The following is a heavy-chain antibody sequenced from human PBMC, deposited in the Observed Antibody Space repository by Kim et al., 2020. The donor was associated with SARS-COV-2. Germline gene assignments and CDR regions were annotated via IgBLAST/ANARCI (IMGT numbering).Heavy chain of an antibody. CDR2: IYPGDSDT. J-gene: IGHJ6*02. CDR1: GYSFTSYW. CDR3: ASLGYCSSTSCSSDYYYGMDA. V-gene: IGHV5-51*01. D-gene: IGHD2-2*03. Sequence: GESLKISCKGSGYSFTSYWIGWVRQMPGKGLEWMGIIYPGDSDTRYSPSFQGQVTITADKSISTAYLQWSSLKASDTAMYYCASLGYCSSTSCSSDYYYGMDAWGQGTTVTVSS.